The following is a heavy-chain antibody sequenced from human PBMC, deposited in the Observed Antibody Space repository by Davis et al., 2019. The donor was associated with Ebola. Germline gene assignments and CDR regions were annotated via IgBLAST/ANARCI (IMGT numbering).Heavy chain of an antibody. J-gene: IGHJ5*02. CDR1: GYTFTSYG. Sequence: SVPVSCMASGYTFTSYGISRLRQPPGQGLEWMGWISAYNGNTNYAQKLQGRVTMTTDTSTSTAYMELRSLRSDDTAVYYCASFPLMVQGVWGNWFDPWGQGTLVTVSS. CDR3: ASFPLMVQGVWGNWFDP. V-gene: IGHV1-18*04. CDR2: ISAYNGNT. D-gene: IGHD3-10*01.